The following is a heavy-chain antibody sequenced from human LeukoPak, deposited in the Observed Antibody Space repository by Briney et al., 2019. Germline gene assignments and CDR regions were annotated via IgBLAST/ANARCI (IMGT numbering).Heavy chain of an antibody. CDR3: ARLTYYYDSSGYYYQSRRYYFDY. CDR2: IYPGDSDT. CDR1: GYSFTSYW. Sequence: GESLKISCKGSGYSFTSYWIGWARQMPGKGLEWMGIIYPGDSDTRYSPSFQGQVTISADKSISTAYLQWSSLKASDTAMYYCARLTYYYDSSGYYYQSRRYYFDYWGQGTLVTVSS. J-gene: IGHJ4*02. V-gene: IGHV5-51*01. D-gene: IGHD3-22*01.